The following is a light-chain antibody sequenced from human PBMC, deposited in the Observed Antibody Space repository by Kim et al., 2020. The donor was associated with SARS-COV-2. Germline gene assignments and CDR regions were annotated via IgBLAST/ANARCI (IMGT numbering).Light chain of an antibody. CDR2: DVS. J-gene: IGLJ2*01. CDR3: SSYTSSSTVV. Sequence: GHSITISCTGTSSDVGDYNYVSWYQQHPGKAPKLMIYDVSKRPSGVSNRFSGSKSGNTASLTISGLQAEDEADYYCSSYTSSSTVVFGGGTQLTVL. V-gene: IGLV2-14*04. CDR1: SSDVGDYNY.